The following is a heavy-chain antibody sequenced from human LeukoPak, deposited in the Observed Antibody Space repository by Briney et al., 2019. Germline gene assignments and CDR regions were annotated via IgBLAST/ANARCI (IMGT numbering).Heavy chain of an antibody. V-gene: IGHV1-69*06. D-gene: IGHD3-10*01. CDR2: IILIFGTA. CDR3: AGAITMVRGVIGPYFDY. Sequence: ASVKVSCKASGGTFSSYAISWVRQAPGQGLEWMGGIILIFGTANYAQKFQGRVTITADKSTSTAYMELSSLRSEDTAVYYCAGAITMVRGVIGPYFDYWGQGTLVTVSS. CDR1: GGTFSSYA. J-gene: IGHJ4*02.